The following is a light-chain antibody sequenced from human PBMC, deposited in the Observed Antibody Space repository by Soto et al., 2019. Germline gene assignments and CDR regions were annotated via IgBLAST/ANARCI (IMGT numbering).Light chain of an antibody. CDR1: QSVSSN. V-gene: IGKV3-15*01. CDR3: EQYNNWVT. Sequence: EIVMTQSPATLSVSPGERATLSCRASQSVSSNLAWYQQKPGQAPRLLIYGASTRATGIPARFSGSGSGTEFTLTISSLPSEDFAVYYCEQYNNWVTFGGGTKVEIK. CDR2: GAS. J-gene: IGKJ4*01.